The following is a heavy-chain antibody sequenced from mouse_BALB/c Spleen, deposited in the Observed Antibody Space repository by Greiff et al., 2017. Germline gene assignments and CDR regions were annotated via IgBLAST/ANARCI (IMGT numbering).Heavy chain of an antibody. CDR3: ARYGNYWYFDV. Sequence: VQLQQSAAELPRPGASVKMSCKASGYTFTSYTMHWVKQRPGQGLEWIGYINPSSGYTEYNQKFKDKTTLTADKSSSTAYMQLSSLTSEDSAVYYCARYGNYWYFDVWGAGTTVTVSS. CDR1: GYTFTSYT. J-gene: IGHJ1*01. D-gene: IGHD2-1*01. V-gene: IGHV1-4*02. CDR2: INPSSGYT.